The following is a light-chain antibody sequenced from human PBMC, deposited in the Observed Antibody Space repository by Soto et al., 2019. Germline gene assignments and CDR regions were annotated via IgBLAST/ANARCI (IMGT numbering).Light chain of an antibody. CDR1: SSDVGGYNY. J-gene: IGLJ2*01. V-gene: IGLV2-14*01. Sequence: QSAPTQPASVSGSPGQSITISCTGTSSDVGGYNYVSWYQQHPGKAPKLMIYDVSSRPSGVSNRFSGSKSGNTASLTISGLQAEDEAHYYCSSYTSSSTVVFGGGTKLTVL. CDR3: SSYTSSSTVV. CDR2: DVS.